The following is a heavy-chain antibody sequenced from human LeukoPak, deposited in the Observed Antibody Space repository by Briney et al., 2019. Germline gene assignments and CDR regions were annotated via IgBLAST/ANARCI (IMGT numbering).Heavy chain of an antibody. V-gene: IGHV3-74*01. J-gene: IGHJ4*02. Sequence: PGGSLRLSCAASGFTFSSYWMHWVRQAPGKGLVWVSRINSDGSSTSYAASVKGRFTISRDNAKNTLYLQMNSLRAEDTAVYYCARGGGYSYGSLDYWGQGTLVTVSS. D-gene: IGHD5-18*01. CDR2: INSDGSST. CDR3: ARGGGYSYGSLDY. CDR1: GFTFSSYW.